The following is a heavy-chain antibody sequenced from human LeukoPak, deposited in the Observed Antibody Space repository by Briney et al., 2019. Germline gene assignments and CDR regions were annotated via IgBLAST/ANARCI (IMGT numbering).Heavy chain of an antibody. Sequence: PSQTLSLTCTVSGGSINSGDYYWSWIRQPPEKGPEWIGFIYYSGNTYYNSSLKSRVTISIDPSKNQFSLKLTSVSAADTAVYYCVGADTGSKVGYWGKGTLVPVSS. CDR2: IYYSGNT. CDR1: GGSINSGDYY. D-gene: IGHD1-14*01. CDR3: VGADTGSKVGY. V-gene: IGHV4-30-4*08. J-gene: IGHJ4*02.